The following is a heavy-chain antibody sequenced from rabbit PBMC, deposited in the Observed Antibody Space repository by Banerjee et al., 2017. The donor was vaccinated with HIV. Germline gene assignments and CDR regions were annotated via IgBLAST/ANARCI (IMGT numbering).Heavy chain of an antibody. CDR2: IYAGSSDST. CDR3: ARDAGTSFSTYGMDL. J-gene: IGHJ6*01. Sequence: QEQLVESGGGLVQPEGLLALTCKASGFSFNSGYVLCWVRQAPGKGLEWIACIYAGSSDSTYSATWAKGRFTLSKTSSTTVTLQMTSLTAADTATYFCARDAGTSFSTYGMDLWGPGTLVTVS. CDR1: GFSFNSGYV. V-gene: IGHV1S45*01. D-gene: IGHD8-1*01.